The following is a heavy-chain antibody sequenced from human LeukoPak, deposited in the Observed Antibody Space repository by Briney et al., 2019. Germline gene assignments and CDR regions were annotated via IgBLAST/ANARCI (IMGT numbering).Heavy chain of an antibody. CDR3: TKDKEVATIGGYFDS. CDR2: ISGNGRDT. CDR1: GFTFSRYA. Sequence: GGSLRLSWEGSGFTFSRYAMNWVRQSAGKGLDWVSSISGNGRDTYYADSVKGRFTISRDSPGNTLYLQLTSLGVDDTATYYCTKDKEVATIGGYFDSWGQGTRVTVSS. V-gene: IGHV3-23*01. D-gene: IGHD5-24*01. J-gene: IGHJ4*03.